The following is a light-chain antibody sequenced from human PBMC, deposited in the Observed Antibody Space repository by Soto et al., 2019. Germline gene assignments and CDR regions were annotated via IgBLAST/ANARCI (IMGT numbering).Light chain of an antibody. CDR1: QNISTN. V-gene: IGKV1-39*01. Sequence: DIHITQSPSSLSASLGDRVTITCRTSQNISTNLNWYQQKPGKAPNLLIYAASTLQSGVPSRFSGRGSGTDFTLTVSSLQPEDFATYYCQQSYNTPRTFGGGTKVEIK. J-gene: IGKJ4*01. CDR2: AAS. CDR3: QQSYNTPRT.